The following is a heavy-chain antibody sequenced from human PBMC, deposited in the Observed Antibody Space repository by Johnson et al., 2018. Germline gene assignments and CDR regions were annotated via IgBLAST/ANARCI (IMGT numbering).Heavy chain of an antibody. CDR1: GFTFSSYS. CDR3: AKDMTTGTTAYFQH. D-gene: IGHD4-17*01. V-gene: IGHV3-21*01. CDR2: ISSSSSYI. Sequence: VQLVQSGGGLVKPGGSLRLSCAASGFTFSSYSMNWVRQAPGKGLEWVSSISSSSSYIYYADSVKGRFTISRDNSKNTLYLQMNSLRAEDTAVYYCAKDMTTGTTAYFQHWGQGTLVTVSS. J-gene: IGHJ1*01.